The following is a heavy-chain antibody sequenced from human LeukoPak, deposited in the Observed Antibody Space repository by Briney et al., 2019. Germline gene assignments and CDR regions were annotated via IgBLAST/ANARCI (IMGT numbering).Heavy chain of an antibody. CDR3: ARGYDILTGPNY. CDR2: INHSGST. J-gene: IGHJ4*02. V-gene: IGHV4-34*01. CDR1: GGSFSGYY. D-gene: IGHD3-9*01. Sequence: SETLSLTCAVYGGSFSGYYWSWIRQPPGKGLEWIGEINHSGSTNYNPSLKSRVTISVDTSKNQLSLKLSSVTAADTAVYYCARGYDILTGPNYWGQGTLVTVSS.